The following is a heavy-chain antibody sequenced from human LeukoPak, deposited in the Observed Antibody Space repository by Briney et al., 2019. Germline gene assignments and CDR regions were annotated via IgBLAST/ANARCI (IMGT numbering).Heavy chain of an antibody. Sequence: GGSLRLSCVGSGFIFNNYAMSWVRQAPGKGLEWVSGISGSEDRTHYADSVKGRFTISRDHSKNTVFLQMNSLRVDATAVYYCSKTYRADHWGQGTLVSVSS. J-gene: IGHJ5*02. CDR3: SKTYRADH. D-gene: IGHD3-16*02. CDR1: GFIFNNYA. CDR2: ISGSEDRT. V-gene: IGHV3-23*01.